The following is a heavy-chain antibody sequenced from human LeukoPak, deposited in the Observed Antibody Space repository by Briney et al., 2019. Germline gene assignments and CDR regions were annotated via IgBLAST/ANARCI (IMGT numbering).Heavy chain of an antibody. CDR3: ARDLEDATEDY. Sequence: ASVKVSCKASGYTFTSYYMHWVRQAPGQGLEWMGIINPSGGSTSYAQKFQGRVTMTRDMSTSTVYMELSSLRSEDTAVYYCARDLEDATEDYWGQGTLVTVSS. CDR2: INPSGGST. V-gene: IGHV1-46*01. J-gene: IGHJ4*02. CDR1: GYTFTSYY.